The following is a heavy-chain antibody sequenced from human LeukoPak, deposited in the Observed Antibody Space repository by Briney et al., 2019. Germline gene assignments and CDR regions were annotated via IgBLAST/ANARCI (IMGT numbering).Heavy chain of an antibody. Sequence: GGSLRLSCAASGFTFSSYAMHWVRQAPGKGLEWVAVISYDGSNKYYAYSVKGRFTISRDNSKNTLYLQMNSLRAEDTAVYYCARSKAIAAGSDYWGQGTLVTVSS. CDR3: ARSKAIAAGSDY. D-gene: IGHD6-13*01. V-gene: IGHV3-30*04. CDR1: GFTFSSYA. J-gene: IGHJ4*02. CDR2: ISYDGSNK.